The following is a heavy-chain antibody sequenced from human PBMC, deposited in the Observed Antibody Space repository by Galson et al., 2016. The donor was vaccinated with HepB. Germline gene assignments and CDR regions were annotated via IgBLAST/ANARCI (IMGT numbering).Heavy chain of an antibody. CDR2: IRGSGGGI. V-gene: IGHV3-23*01. Sequence: SLRLSCAASGFTFSTYAMSWVRQAPGKGLEWVSGIRGSGGGIDYADSVEGRFTISRDNSKNTLYLQMKSLRAEDTAVYYCAKSLLGVTLVSYYYGMDVWGQGTTVTVSS. CDR3: AKSLLGVTLVSYYYGMDV. CDR1: GFTFSTYA. J-gene: IGHJ6*02. D-gene: IGHD2-21*02.